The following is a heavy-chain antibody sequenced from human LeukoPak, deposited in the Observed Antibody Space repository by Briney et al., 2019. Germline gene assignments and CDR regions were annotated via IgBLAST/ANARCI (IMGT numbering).Heavy chain of an antibody. CDR1: GGSFSGYY. J-gene: IGHJ4*02. CDR2: INHSGST. Sequence: PSETLSLTCAVYGGSFSGYYWSWIRQPPGKGLEWIGEINHSGSTNYNPSLKSRVTISVDTSKNQFSLKLSSVTAADTAVYYCARFGKGYYYDSSGYTSDDYWGQGTLVTVSS. D-gene: IGHD3-22*01. CDR3: ARFGKGYYYDSSGYTSDDY. V-gene: IGHV4-34*01.